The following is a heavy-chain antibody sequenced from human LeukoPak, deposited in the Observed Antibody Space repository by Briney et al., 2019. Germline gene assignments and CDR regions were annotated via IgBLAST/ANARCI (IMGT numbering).Heavy chain of an antibody. J-gene: IGHJ5*02. Sequence: SVKVSCKASGGTLSSYAICWVRQAPGQGLEWMGRIIPIFGTANYAQKFQGRVTITTVESTSTAYMELSSLRTADTAVYYCARSLTTVSTAWFDPWGQGTLVTVSS. CDR2: IIPIFGTA. CDR1: GGTLSSYA. CDR3: ARSLTTVSTAWFDP. D-gene: IGHD4-17*01. V-gene: IGHV1-69*05.